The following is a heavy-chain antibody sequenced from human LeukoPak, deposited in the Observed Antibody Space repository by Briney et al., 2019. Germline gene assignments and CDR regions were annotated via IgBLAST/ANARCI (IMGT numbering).Heavy chain of an antibody. CDR2: INADGSIT. D-gene: IGHD2-2*01. J-gene: IGHJ4*02. V-gene: IGHV3-74*01. Sequence: PGGSLRLSCAASGFTLSSYWMHWVRQAPGKGLVWVSRINADGSITSYADSLTGRFTISKDNAKNTLYLQMNSLRAEDTAVYYCVRDCRTPACYEVLEDNWGQGTLVTVSS. CDR1: GFTLSSYW. CDR3: VRDCRTPACYEVLEDN.